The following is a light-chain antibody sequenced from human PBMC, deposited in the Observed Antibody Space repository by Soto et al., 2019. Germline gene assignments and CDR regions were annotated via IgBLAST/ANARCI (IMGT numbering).Light chain of an antibody. CDR1: HILSSYY. CDR3: QQYGDSPWT. V-gene: IGKV3-20*01. CDR2: AAS. J-gene: IGKJ1*01. Sequence: EIVLTQSPCAVSFSPWDKSTLSGRASHILSSYYLAWYQQKPGQAPRLLMYAASSRATGIPDRFSGSGSGTHFTLTISRLEPEDFAVYFCQQYGDSPWTFGQGTKV.